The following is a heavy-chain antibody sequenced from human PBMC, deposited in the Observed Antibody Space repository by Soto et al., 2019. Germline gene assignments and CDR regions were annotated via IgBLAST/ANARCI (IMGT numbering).Heavy chain of an antibody. Sequence: QVQLQESDAGLVKASQTLSLTCTVSGGSVSSGAYYWTWIRQRPGKGLEWIGYIYYSGSTYYRPSLKCRLSISLDTSKNQFSLRLSFGTAADTAMYYCARARLRAVYAFDIWGQGIMVTVSS. CDR2: IYYSGST. CDR1: GGSVSSGAYY. J-gene: IGHJ3*02. CDR3: ARARLRAVYAFDI. V-gene: IGHV4-31*03. D-gene: IGHD5-12*01.